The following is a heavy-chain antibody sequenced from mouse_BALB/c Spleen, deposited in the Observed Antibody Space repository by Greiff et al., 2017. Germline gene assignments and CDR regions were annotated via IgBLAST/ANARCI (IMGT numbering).Heavy chain of an antibody. Sequence: EVQLVESGGGLVQPGGSMKLSCVASGFTFSNYWMNWVRQSPEKGLEWVAEIRLKSNNYATHYAESVEGRFTISRDDSKSSVYLQMNNLRAEDTGIYYCTSNAMDYWGQGTSVTVSS. CDR3: TSNAMDY. CDR1: GFTFSNYW. J-gene: IGHJ4*01. V-gene: IGHV6-6*02. CDR2: IRLKSNNYAT.